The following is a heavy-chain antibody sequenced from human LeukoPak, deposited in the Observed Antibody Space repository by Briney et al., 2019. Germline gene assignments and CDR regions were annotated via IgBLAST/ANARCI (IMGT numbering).Heavy chain of an antibody. J-gene: IGHJ4*02. V-gene: IGHV3-7*01. CDR2: IKQDGSEK. CDR3: AKSLGGSYYPDY. CDR1: GFTFGDYA. D-gene: IGHD1-26*01. Sequence: GGSLRLSCTASGFTFGDYAMSWVRQAPGKGLEWVANIKQDGSEKYYVDSVKGRFTISRDNAKNSLYLQMNSLRAEDTAVYYCAKSLGGSYYPDYWGQGTLVTVSS.